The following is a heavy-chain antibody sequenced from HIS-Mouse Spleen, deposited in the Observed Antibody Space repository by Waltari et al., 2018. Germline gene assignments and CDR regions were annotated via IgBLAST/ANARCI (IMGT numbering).Heavy chain of an antibody. V-gene: IGHV4-39*07. CDR1: GCPISSSSYY. Sequence: QLQLHESGPGLVNPSETLSLTCTVSGCPISSSSYYWGWLRQPPGKGLEWIGSIYYSGSTYYNPSLKSRVTISVDTSKNQFSLKLRSVTAADTAVYYCAREIPYSSSWYDWYFDLWGRGTLVTVSS. CDR2: IYYSGST. CDR3: AREIPYSSSWYDWYFDL. J-gene: IGHJ2*01. D-gene: IGHD6-13*01.